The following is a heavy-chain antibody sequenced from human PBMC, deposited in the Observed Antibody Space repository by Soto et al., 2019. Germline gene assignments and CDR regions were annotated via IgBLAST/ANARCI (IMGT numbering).Heavy chain of an antibody. CDR1: GFTFNSYG. CDR2: ISGSGGVT. Sequence: EVQLLESGGGLVQPGGSLRLSCAASGFTFNSYGMSWVRQAPGKGLEWVSGISGSGGVTYYADSVKGRFTISRDTSKNPLYLQMNSLGDEDTAVYYCAKISIFGVAYQGGFDYWGQGTLVTVSS. CDR3: AKISIFGVAYQGGFDY. D-gene: IGHD3-3*01. J-gene: IGHJ4*02. V-gene: IGHV3-23*01.